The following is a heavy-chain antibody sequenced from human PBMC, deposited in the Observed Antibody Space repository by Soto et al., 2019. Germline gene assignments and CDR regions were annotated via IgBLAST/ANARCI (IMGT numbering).Heavy chain of an antibody. J-gene: IGHJ5*02. CDR1: GGSISSGGYS. CDR2: IYHSGST. CDR3: ARVPSP. Sequence: SETLSLTCAVSGGSISSGGYSWSWVRQPPGKGLEWIGYIYHSGSTYYNPSLKSRVTISVDRSKNQFSLKLSSVTAADTAVYYCARVPSPWGQGTLVTGSS. V-gene: IGHV4-30-2*01.